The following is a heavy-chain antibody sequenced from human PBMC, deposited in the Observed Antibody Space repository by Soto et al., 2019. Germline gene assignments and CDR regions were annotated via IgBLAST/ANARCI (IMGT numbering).Heavy chain of an antibody. D-gene: IGHD4-17*01. CDR2: IYPGDSAT. Sequence: GESLKISCKASGYSFTSYWVAWVRQMPGKGLEWMGIIYPGDSATTYSPSFQGQVTISADKSTSTAYLQWSSLEASDTAMYYCARRNDYGNYDFDYWGQGTLVTV. CDR3: ARRNDYGNYDFDY. CDR1: GYSFTSYW. J-gene: IGHJ4*02. V-gene: IGHV5-51*01.